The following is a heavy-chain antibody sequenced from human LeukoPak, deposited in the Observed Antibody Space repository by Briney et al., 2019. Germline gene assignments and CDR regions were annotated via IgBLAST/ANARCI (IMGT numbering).Heavy chain of an antibody. CDR2: ITGDGSGI. D-gene: IGHD4-17*01. CDR1: GFTPNKYW. CDR3: ARDAYTTTSNWLDP. J-gene: IGHJ5*02. V-gene: IGHV3-74*01. Sequence: GGSLRLSCEASGFTPNKYWMHWVRQAPGKGLVWVSRITGDGSGIAYADSVKGRFTVSRDDAKNTLFLQMTSLRVEDTAIYYCARDAYTTTSNWLDPWGQGTLVTVSS.